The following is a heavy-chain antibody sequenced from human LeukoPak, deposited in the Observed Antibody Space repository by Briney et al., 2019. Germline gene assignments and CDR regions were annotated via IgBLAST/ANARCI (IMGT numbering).Heavy chain of an antibody. CDR2: INHSGST. J-gene: IGHJ5*02. V-gene: IGHV4-34*01. D-gene: IGHD6-13*01. CDR1: GGSFSGYY. Sequence: SETMSLTCAVYGGSFSGYYWSWISQPPGKGLEWIGEINHSGSTKSNPSLKSGVTISADTSKNQCSLKMSSVTAADTAVYYCARAPARMAAAGKGWFDPWGQGTLVTVSS. CDR3: ARAPARMAAAGKGWFDP.